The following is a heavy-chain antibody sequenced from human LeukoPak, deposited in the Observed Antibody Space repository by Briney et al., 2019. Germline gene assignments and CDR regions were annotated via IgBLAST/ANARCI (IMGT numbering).Heavy chain of an antibody. Sequence: GESLKISCKGSGYSFIDYWIGWVRQMPGKGLEWMGIIYPGDSDTRYSPSFQGQVTISADKSISTAYLQWSSLKASDTAMYFCASVGISRVFDIWGQGTMVTVSS. CDR3: ASVGISRVFDI. D-gene: IGHD1-14*01. V-gene: IGHV5-51*01. CDR2: IYPGDSDT. J-gene: IGHJ3*02. CDR1: GYSFIDYW.